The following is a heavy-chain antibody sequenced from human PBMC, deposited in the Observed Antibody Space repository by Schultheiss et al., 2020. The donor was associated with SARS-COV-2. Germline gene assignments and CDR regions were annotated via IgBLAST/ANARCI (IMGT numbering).Heavy chain of an antibody. D-gene: IGHD4-17*01. CDR2: ISGSGGST. Sequence: GGSLRLSCAASGFTFSSYAMSWVRQAPGKGLEWVSAISGSGGSTSYADSVKGRFTISRDNAKNTLYLQMNSLRAEDTAVYYCARGGGVYGDSFDYWGQGTLVTVSS. V-gene: IGHV3-23*01. CDR1: GFTFSSYA. J-gene: IGHJ4*02. CDR3: ARGGGVYGDSFDY.